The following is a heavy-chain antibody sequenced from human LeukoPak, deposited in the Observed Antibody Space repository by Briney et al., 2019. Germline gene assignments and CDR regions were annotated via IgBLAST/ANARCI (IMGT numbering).Heavy chain of an antibody. CDR2: ISAYNGNT. CDR1: AYTFTSYG. J-gene: IGHJ4*02. Sequence: ASVKVSCKSSAYTFTSYGISWVRQAPGQGLGWMGWISAYNGNTNYAQKLQGRVTMTTDTSTSTAYMELRSLRSDDTAVYYCARDLVATGSVGGYWGQGTLVTVSS. CDR3: ARDLVATGSVGGY. V-gene: IGHV1-18*01. D-gene: IGHD5-12*01.